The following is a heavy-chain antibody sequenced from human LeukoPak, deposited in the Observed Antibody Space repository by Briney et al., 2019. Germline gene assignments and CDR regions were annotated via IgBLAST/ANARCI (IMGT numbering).Heavy chain of an antibody. J-gene: IGHJ4*02. D-gene: IGHD6-19*01. CDR1: GGSFSGYY. CDR2: INHSGST. Sequence: SETLSLTCAVYGGSFSGYYWSWIRQPPGKGLEWIGEINHSGSTNYNPSLKSRVTISVDTSKNQFSLKLSSVTAADTAVYYCARDGPQWLDSYFDYWGQGTLVTVSS. V-gene: IGHV4-34*01. CDR3: ARDGPQWLDSYFDY.